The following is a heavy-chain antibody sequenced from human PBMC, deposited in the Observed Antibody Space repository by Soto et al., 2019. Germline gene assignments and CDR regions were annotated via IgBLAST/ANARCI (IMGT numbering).Heavy chain of an antibody. Sequence: PSETLSLTCTVSGGSISSGGYYWSWIRQHPGKGLEWIGYIYYSGSTYYNPSLKSRVTISVDTSKNQFSLKLSSVTAADTAVYYCARGGEGGLGAAGLYYYYGMDVWGQGTKVTVSS. D-gene: IGHD6-13*01. CDR1: GGSISSGGYY. CDR2: IYYSGST. V-gene: IGHV4-31*03. J-gene: IGHJ6*02. CDR3: ARGGEGGLGAAGLYYYYGMDV.